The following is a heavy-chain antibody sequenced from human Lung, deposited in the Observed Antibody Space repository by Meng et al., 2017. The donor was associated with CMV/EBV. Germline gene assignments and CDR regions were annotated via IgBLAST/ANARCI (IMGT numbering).Heavy chain of an antibody. V-gene: IGHV1-69*05. Sequence: SXXVSXKASGGTFSSYAISWVRQAPGQGLEWMGGIIPIFGTANYAQKFQGRVTITTDESTSTAYMELSSLRSEDTAVYYFARGGSSSWSRRYNWFDPWGQGTLVTVSS. D-gene: IGHD6-13*01. CDR1: GGTFSSYA. CDR2: IIPIFGTA. J-gene: IGHJ5*02. CDR3: ARGGSSSWSRRYNWFDP.